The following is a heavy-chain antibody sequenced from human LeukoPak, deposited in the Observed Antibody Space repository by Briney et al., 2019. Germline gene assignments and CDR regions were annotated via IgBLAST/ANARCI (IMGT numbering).Heavy chain of an antibody. CDR3: AKGSIVGATSYYYLDV. V-gene: IGHV3-23*01. CDR1: EFSVGSNY. CDR2: ISGSGDRT. Sequence: PGGSLRLSCAASEFSVGSNYMTWVRQAPGKGLEWVSGISGSGDRTYYEDSVKGRFTISRDNSKNTLYLQMNSLRAEDTAVYYCAKGSIVGATSYYYLDVWGTGTTVTVSS. D-gene: IGHD1-26*01. J-gene: IGHJ6*03.